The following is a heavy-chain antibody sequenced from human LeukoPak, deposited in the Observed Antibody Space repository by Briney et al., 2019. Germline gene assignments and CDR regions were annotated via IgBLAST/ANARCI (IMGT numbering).Heavy chain of an antibody. J-gene: IGHJ4*02. D-gene: IGHD3-22*01. Sequence: SETLSLTCTVSGGSISSGDYYWSWIRQPPGKGLEWIGYIYYSGSTYYNPSLKSRVTISVDTSKNQFSLKLSSVTAADTAVYYCARAGGYYDSSGYFYWGQGTLVTVSS. V-gene: IGHV4-30-4*01. CDR2: IYYSGST. CDR1: GGSISSGDYY. CDR3: ARAGGYYDSSGYFY.